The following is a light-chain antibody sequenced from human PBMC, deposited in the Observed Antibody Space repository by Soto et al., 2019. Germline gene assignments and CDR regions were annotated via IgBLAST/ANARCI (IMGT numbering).Light chain of an antibody. CDR1: RSVSNY. J-gene: IGKJ5*01. CDR3: QQRSNWPPIT. V-gene: IGKV3-11*01. Sequence: EIVLTQSPATLSLSPGDSATLSCRASRSVSNYLNWYQQKPGQAPRLLIYDASNRATGIPARFRGSGSGTDFTLTISSLEAEDFAVYFCQQRSNWPPITFGQGTRLEIK. CDR2: DAS.